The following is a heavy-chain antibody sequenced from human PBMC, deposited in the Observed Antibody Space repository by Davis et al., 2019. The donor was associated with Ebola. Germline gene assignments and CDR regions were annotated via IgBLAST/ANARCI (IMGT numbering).Heavy chain of an antibody. V-gene: IGHV1-8*01. D-gene: IGHD2/OR15-2a*01. J-gene: IGHJ5*02. CDR2: MNPNSGNT. CDR1: GYTFTSYD. CDR3: ARGRGTTHKENWFDP. Sequence: AASVKVSCKASGYTFTSYDINWVRQATGQGLEWMGWMNPNSGNTGYAQKFQGRVTMTRNTSISTAYMELSSLRSEDTAVYYCARGRGTTHKENWFDPWAREPWSPSPQ.